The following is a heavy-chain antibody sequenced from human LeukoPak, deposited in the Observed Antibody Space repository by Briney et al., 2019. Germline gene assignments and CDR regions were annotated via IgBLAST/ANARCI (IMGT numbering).Heavy chain of an antibody. J-gene: IGHJ4*02. CDR2: IYYSGST. V-gene: IGHV4-39*01. CDR3: ARHLVRLALDY. CDR1: GGSTSSSSYY. D-gene: IGHD4-17*01. Sequence: SETLSLTCTVSGGSTSSSSYYWGWIRQPPGKGLEWIGSIYYSGSTYYNPSLKSRVTISVDTSKNQFSLKLSSVTAADTAVYYCARHLVRLALDYWGQGTLVTVSS.